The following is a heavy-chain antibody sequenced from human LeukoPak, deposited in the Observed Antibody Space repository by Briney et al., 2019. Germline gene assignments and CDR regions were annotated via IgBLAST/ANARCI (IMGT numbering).Heavy chain of an antibody. Sequence: AGGSLRLSCAVSGFTFSSYAMNWVRQAPGKGLEWVSGISGSGAGTYYADSVKGRFTISRDNSKNTLYLQMNSLRAEDTALYYCAKMVREFYTISYYFDYWGQGTLVTVSS. CDR3: AKMVREFYTISYYFDY. J-gene: IGHJ4*02. CDR2: ISGSGAGT. D-gene: IGHD2-8*01. V-gene: IGHV3-23*01. CDR1: GFTFSSYA.